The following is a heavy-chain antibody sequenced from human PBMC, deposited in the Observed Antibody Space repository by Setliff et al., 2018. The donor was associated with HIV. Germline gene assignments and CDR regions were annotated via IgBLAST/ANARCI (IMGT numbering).Heavy chain of an antibody. Sequence: PSETLSLTCSVFGGSISTYSYYWGWVRQPPGMGLEWIGSIYHTANTHYSPSLETRVAIFVDTSKNQFSLRLSSVTAADTAVYYCARTRGYCSKTSCYALRGPDYWGQGTLVTVSS. CDR2: IYHTANT. V-gene: IGHV4-39*01. D-gene: IGHD2-2*01. J-gene: IGHJ4*02. CDR3: ARTRGYCSKTSCYALRGPDY. CDR1: GGSISTYSYY.